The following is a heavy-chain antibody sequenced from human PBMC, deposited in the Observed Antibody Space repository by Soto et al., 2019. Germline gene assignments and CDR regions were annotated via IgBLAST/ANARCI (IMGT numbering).Heavy chain of an antibody. D-gene: IGHD2-15*01. V-gene: IGHV3-21*01. Sequence: EVQLVESGGGLVKPGGSLRLSCAASGFTFSSYSMNWVRQAPGKGLEWVSSISSSSSYIYYVDSVKGRFTIPRDNAKNSLNRQMNSLRAEDTAVYYCASYCSGDNGGRFGDYWGQGTMVTVSS. J-gene: IGHJ4*02. CDR2: ISSSSSYI. CDR3: ASYCSGDNGGRFGDY. CDR1: GFTFSSYS.